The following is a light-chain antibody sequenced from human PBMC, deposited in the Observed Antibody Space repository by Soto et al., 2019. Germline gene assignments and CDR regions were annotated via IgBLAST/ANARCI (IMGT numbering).Light chain of an antibody. V-gene: IGKV1-39*01. J-gene: IGKJ5*01. Sequence: DIQMTQSPSSLSASVGDRVTITCRASQSISRYLNWYQHQPRKAPKVLIYAASSLQSGVPSRFSGSGSATDFFLTISSLQPEDFATYYCQQRYSTPPITFGQGTRLEIK. CDR1: QSISRY. CDR2: AAS. CDR3: QQRYSTPPIT.